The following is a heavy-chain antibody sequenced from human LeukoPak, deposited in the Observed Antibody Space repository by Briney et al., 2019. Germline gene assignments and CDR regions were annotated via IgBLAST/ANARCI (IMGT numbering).Heavy chain of an antibody. CDR1: GFTFSTYW. Sequence: GGSLRLSCAASGFTFSTYWMSWVRQAPGKGLEWVANMRQDGNEKSYVDSVKGRFTISRDNAKNSLYLQMNSLRAEDTAVYYCASHDYSGSGSYGGVDYWGQGTLVTVSS. CDR2: MRQDGNEK. CDR3: ASHDYSGSGSYGGVDY. V-gene: IGHV3-7*01. D-gene: IGHD3-10*01. J-gene: IGHJ4*02.